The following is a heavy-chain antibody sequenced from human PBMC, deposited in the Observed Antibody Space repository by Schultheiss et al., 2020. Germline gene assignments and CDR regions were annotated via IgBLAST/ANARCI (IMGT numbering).Heavy chain of an antibody. J-gene: IGHJ4*02. CDR3: ASSPRWTMAFDY. V-gene: IGHV4-30-2*01. CDR1: GGSISSGGYY. Sequence: SQTLSLTCAVSGGSISSGGYYWSWIRQPPGKGLEWIGEINHSGSTYYNPSLKSRVTISVDTSKNQFSLKLSSVTAADTAVYYCASSPRWTMAFDYWGQGTLVTVSS. CDR2: INHSGST. D-gene: IGHD5-24*01.